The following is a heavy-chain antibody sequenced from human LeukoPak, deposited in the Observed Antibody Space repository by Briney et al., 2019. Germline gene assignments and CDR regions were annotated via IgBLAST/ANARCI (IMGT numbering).Heavy chain of an antibody. CDR1: GFTFSSYS. J-gene: IGHJ4*02. CDR2: ISSSSSYI. Sequence: GGSLRLSCAASGFTFSSYSMNWVRQAPGKGLEWVSSISSSSSYIYYADSVKGRFTISRDNAKNSLYLQMNSLRAEDTAVYYCAGGDRWYPAYFDYWGQGTLVTVSS. CDR3: AGGDRWYPAYFDY. D-gene: IGHD6-13*01. V-gene: IGHV3-21*01.